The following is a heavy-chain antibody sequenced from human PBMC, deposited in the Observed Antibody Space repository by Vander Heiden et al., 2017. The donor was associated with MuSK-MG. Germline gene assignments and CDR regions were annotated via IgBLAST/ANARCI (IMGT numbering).Heavy chain of an antibody. Sequence: EVQLVESGGGLVQPGGSLRLPCAASGFTFSRYTITWVRHAPGKGLEWVSHIGIRSTTIYYADSVKGRFTISRDNGKNSLYLQMNSLRAEDTAVYYCARDHNYAFDFWGQGALVTVPS. CDR3: ARDHNYAFDF. J-gene: IGHJ4*02. V-gene: IGHV3-48*01. CDR2: IGIRSTTI. CDR1: GFTFSRYT. D-gene: IGHD3-16*01.